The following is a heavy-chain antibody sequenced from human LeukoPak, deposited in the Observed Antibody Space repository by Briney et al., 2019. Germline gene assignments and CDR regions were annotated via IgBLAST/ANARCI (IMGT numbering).Heavy chain of an antibody. CDR3: ASMIVVVPAAKEI. D-gene: IGHD2-2*01. CDR2: NSSSSSTI. J-gene: IGHJ4*02. V-gene: IGHV3-48*02. CDR1: GFTFSSYS. Sequence: GGSLRLSCAASGFTFSSYSVNWVRQAPGKGLEWISYNSSSSSTIFYADSVKGRFTISRDNAKNSLYLLMNSLRDEDTALYYCASMIVVVPAAKEIWGQGTLVTVSS.